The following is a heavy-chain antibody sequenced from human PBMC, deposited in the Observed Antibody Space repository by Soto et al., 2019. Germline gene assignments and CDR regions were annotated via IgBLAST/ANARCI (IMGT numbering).Heavy chain of an antibody. CDR1: GGSISSGGYY. D-gene: IGHD2-2*01. J-gene: IGHJ6*02. Sequence: KPSETLSLTCTVSGGSISSGGYYWSWIRQHPGKGLEWIGYIYYSGSTYHNPSLKSRVTISVDTSKNQFSLKLSSVTAADTAVYYCARERSLPPAEDIVVVPAAMHYYYGMDVWGQGTTVTVSS. CDR3: ARERSLPPAEDIVVVPAAMHYYYGMDV. V-gene: IGHV4-31*03. CDR2: IYYSGST.